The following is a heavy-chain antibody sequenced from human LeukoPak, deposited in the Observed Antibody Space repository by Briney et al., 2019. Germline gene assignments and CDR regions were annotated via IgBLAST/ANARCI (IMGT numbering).Heavy chain of an antibody. Sequence: QPGGSLRLSCAASGFTFSSYEMNWVRQAPGKGPEWVSYISSSGSTIYYADSVKGRFTISRDNAKNSLYLQMNSLRAEDTAVYYCARERWGAGYSSSWYDYWGQGTLVTVSS. CDR2: ISSSGSTI. J-gene: IGHJ4*02. CDR1: GFTFSSYE. D-gene: IGHD6-13*01. V-gene: IGHV3-48*03. CDR3: ARERWGAGYSSSWYDY.